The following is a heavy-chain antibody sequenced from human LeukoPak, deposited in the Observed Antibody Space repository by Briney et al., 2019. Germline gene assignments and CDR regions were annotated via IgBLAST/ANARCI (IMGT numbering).Heavy chain of an antibody. CDR3: AKDFDNTFGGVIGDY. V-gene: IGHV3-23*01. J-gene: IGHJ4*02. Sequence: PGGSLRLSCAASGFTFDDYGMSWVRQAPGKGLEWVSAISGSGDYTFYADSVKGRLTISRDNSKNTLYLQMNSLRAEDTAVYYCAKDFDNTFGGVIGDYWGQGTLVTVSS. CDR2: ISGSGDYT. D-gene: IGHD3-16*02. CDR1: GFTFDDYG.